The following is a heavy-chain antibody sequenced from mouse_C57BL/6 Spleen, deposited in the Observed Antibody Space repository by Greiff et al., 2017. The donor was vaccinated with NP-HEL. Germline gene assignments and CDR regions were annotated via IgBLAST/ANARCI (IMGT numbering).Heavy chain of an antibody. CDR3: ARSYYGFDV. J-gene: IGHJ1*03. Sequence: VHLVESGAELVRPGASVKLSCKASGYTFTDYYINWVKQRPGQGLEWIARINPGSGNTYYNEKFKGKATLTAEKSSSTAYMQLSSLTSEDSAVYFCARSYYGFDVWGTGTTVTVSS. CDR2: INPGSGNT. V-gene: IGHV1-76*01. CDR1: GYTFTDYY. D-gene: IGHD1-1*01.